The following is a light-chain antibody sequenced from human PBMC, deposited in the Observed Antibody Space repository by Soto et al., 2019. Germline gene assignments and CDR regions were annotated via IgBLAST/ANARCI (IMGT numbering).Light chain of an antibody. Sequence: EIVLTQSPGTLSLSPGERASVSCRASQSVYTSYLAWFQQKPGQAPRLLIYGASNRATGIPDRVSGSGSGTDFTLTITRLEPEDFAVYYCQQYGNSPLTFGGGTKVDIK. V-gene: IGKV3-20*01. CDR2: GAS. CDR3: QQYGNSPLT. CDR1: QSVYTSY. J-gene: IGKJ4*01.